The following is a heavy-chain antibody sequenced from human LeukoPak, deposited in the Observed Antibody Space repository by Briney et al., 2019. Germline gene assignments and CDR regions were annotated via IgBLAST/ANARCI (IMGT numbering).Heavy chain of an antibody. J-gene: IGHJ4*02. Sequence: ASVKVSCKASGYTFTSYDINWVRQATGQGLEWMGWMNPNSGNTGYAQKFQGRVTMTRNTSISTAYMELSSLRSEDTAVYYCAREGVLRYYFDYWGQGTLVTVSS. D-gene: IGHD3-9*01. V-gene: IGHV1-8*01. CDR2: MNPNSGNT. CDR1: GYTFTSYD. CDR3: AREGVLRYYFDY.